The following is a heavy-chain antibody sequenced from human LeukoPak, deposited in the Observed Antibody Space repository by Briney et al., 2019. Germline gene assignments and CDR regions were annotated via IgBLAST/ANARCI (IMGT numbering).Heavy chain of an antibody. Sequence: PSETLSLTCTVSGGSISSSSYYWGWIRQPPGKGLEWIAHIYYSGSTNYNPSLKSRVTISGDTSKNQISLKLSSVTAADTAVYYCARGYYQDSSGPEFDYWGQGTLVTVSS. CDR3: ARGYYQDSSGPEFDY. J-gene: IGHJ4*02. CDR2: IYYSGST. V-gene: IGHV4-61*05. CDR1: GGSISSSSYY. D-gene: IGHD3-22*01.